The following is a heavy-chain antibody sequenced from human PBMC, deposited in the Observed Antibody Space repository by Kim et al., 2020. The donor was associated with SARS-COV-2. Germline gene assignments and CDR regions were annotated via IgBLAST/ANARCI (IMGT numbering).Heavy chain of an antibody. Sequence: SETLSLTCAVYGGSFSGYYWSWIRQPPGKGLEWIGEINHSGSTNYNPSLKSRVTISVDTSKNQFSLKLSSVTAADTAVYYCARICSSTSCYIKGDYYGMDVWGQGTTVTVSS. D-gene: IGHD2-2*02. J-gene: IGHJ6*02. CDR1: GGSFSGYY. V-gene: IGHV4-34*01. CDR3: ARICSSTSCYIKGDYYGMDV. CDR2: INHSGST.